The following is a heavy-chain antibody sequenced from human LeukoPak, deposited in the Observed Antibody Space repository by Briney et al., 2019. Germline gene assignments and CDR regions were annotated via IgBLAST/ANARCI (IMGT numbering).Heavy chain of an antibody. D-gene: IGHD3-22*01. V-gene: IGHV3-48*04. CDR2: ISSSSSTI. Sequence: GGSLRLSRAASGFTFSSYSMNWVRQAPGKGLEWVSYISSSSSTIYYADSVKGRFTISRDNAKNSLYLQMNSLRAEDTAVYYCARDGYDSSGYYINRDFDYWGQGTLVTVSS. CDR1: GFTFSSYS. J-gene: IGHJ4*02. CDR3: ARDGYDSSGYYINRDFDY.